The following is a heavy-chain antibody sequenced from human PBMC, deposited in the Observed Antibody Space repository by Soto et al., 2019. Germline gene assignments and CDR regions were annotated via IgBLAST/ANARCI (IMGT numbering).Heavy chain of an antibody. Sequence: SETLSLTCTVSGGSISSGGYYWSWIRQHPGKGLEWIGYIYYSGSTYYNPSLKSRVTISVDTSKNQFSLKLSSVTAADTAVYYCARDAFYFDTSGQYFCDYWGRGTLVTVSS. V-gene: IGHV4-31*03. J-gene: IGHJ4*02. CDR2: IYYSGST. D-gene: IGHD3-22*01. CDR3: ARDAFYFDTSGQYFCDY. CDR1: GGSISSGGYY.